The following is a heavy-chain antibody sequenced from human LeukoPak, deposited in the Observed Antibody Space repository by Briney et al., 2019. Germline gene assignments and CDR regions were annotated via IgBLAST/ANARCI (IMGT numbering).Heavy chain of an antibody. J-gene: IGHJ4*02. V-gene: IGHV7-4-1*02. Sequence: ASVKVSCKASGGTFSSYAISWVRQAPGQGLEWMGWINTNTGNPTYAQGFTGRFVFSLDTSVSTAYLQISSLKAEDTAVYYCARDWGGDILTGPDYWGQETLVTVSS. D-gene: IGHD3-9*01. CDR1: GGTFSSYA. CDR2: INTNTGNP. CDR3: ARDWGGDILTGPDY.